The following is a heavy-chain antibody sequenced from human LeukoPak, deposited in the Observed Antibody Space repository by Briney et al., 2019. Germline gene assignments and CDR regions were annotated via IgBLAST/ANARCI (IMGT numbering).Heavy chain of an antibody. J-gene: IGHJ4*02. CDR2: INPNSGVT. Sequence: ASVKVSCKASGYTLTDYYIYWVRQAPGQGLEWMGRINPNSGVTNYAQKFQGRVTLTRDTPISTAYMEVSRLRSDDTAVYYCARAHMTTVTLGDYWGQGSLVTVSS. V-gene: IGHV1-2*06. CDR1: GYTLTDYY. CDR3: ARAHMTTVTLGDY. D-gene: IGHD4-11*01.